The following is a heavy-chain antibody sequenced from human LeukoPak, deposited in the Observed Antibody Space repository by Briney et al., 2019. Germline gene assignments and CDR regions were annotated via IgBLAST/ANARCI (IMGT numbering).Heavy chain of an antibody. Sequence: SETLSLTCTVSGGSISSSSYYWGWIRQPPGKGLEWIGSIYYSGSTYYNPSLKSRVTISVDTSKNQFSLKLSSVTAADTAVYYCARESRRRWIQLWLRSAFDIWGQGTMVTVSS. J-gene: IGHJ3*02. CDR1: GGSISSSSYY. CDR3: ARESRRRWIQLWLRSAFDI. D-gene: IGHD5-18*01. V-gene: IGHV4-39*07. CDR2: IYYSGST.